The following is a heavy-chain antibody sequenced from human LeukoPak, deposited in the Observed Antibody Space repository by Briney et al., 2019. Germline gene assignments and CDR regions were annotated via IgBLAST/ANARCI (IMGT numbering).Heavy chain of an antibody. CDR2: ISSSSSYI. Sequence: GGSLRLSCAASGFTFSSYSMNWVRQAPGKGLEWVSSISSSSSYIYYTDSVKGRFTISRDNAKNSLYLQMNSLRAEDTAVYYCARADLEYYYYYMDVWGKGTTVTVSS. V-gene: IGHV3-21*01. J-gene: IGHJ6*03. D-gene: IGHD1-1*01. CDR3: ARADLEYYYYYMDV. CDR1: GFTFSSYS.